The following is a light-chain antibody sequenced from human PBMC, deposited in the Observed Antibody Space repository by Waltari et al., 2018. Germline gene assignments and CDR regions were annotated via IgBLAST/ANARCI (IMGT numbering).Light chain of an antibody. CDR1: SGDVGSYQL. V-gene: IGLV2-23*02. CDR3: CSYAGGSVI. CDR2: EVN. Sequence: QSGLTQPAAVSGSPGQSITISCPGSSGDVGSYQLDSWYQRHPGKAPKLIISEVNDRPSGVSNRFSGSKSGNTASLTISGLQAEDEADYYCCSYAGGSVIFGGGTKLTVL. J-gene: IGLJ2*01.